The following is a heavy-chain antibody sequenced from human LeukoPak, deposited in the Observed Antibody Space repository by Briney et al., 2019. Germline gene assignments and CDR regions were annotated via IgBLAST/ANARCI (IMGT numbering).Heavy chain of an antibody. CDR3: ARNDYRGVTNFDP. V-gene: IGHV4-59*01. CDR1: GGSISPYF. Sequence: SETLSLTCTVSGGSISPYFWSWMRQTPGKGLEWIGYISYTGSTNYNPALKSRVTISVDTSKNQFSLQLTSVTAADTAVYYCARNDYRGVTNFDPWGQGTLVTVSS. CDR2: ISYTGST. J-gene: IGHJ5*02. D-gene: IGHD3-10*01.